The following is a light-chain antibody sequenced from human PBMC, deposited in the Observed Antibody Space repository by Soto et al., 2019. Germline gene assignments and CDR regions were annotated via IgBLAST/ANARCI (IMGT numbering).Light chain of an antibody. J-gene: IGKJ1*01. Sequence: EILLTQSPGTLSLSPGERATLSCRASQSVSSRLAWYQQKPGQAPRLLISGASTRATGIPARFSGSGSGTEFTLTISSLQSEDFAVYYCQQFNNWPRTFGQGT. CDR2: GAS. CDR3: QQFNNWPRT. V-gene: IGKV3-15*01. CDR1: QSVSSR.